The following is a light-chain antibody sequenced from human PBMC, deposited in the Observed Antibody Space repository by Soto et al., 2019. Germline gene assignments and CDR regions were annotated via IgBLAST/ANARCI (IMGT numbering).Light chain of an antibody. Sequence: EIVLTQSPATLSLSPGERATLSCRASQSVSIYLAWYQHKPGQAPRLLIYDASKRATGIPARFSGSGSGTDFTLTISSLEPEAFAIYYCQQRSNWPFTFGPGTTVDIK. V-gene: IGKV3-11*01. CDR2: DAS. CDR1: QSVSIY. CDR3: QQRSNWPFT. J-gene: IGKJ3*01.